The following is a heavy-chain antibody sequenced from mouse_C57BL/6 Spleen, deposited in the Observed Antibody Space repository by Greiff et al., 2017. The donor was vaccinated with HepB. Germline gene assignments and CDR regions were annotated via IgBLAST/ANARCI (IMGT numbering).Heavy chain of an antibody. CDR1: GYAFSSSW. Sequence: QVQLQQSGPELVKPGASVKISCKASGYAFSSSWMNWVKQRPGKGLEWIGRIYPGDGDTNYNGKFKGKATLTADKSSSTAYMQLSSLTSEDSAVYFCAREPYYYGSSGGYYFDYWGQGTTLTVSS. J-gene: IGHJ2*01. CDR3: AREPYYYGSSGGYYFDY. CDR2: IYPGDGDT. V-gene: IGHV1-82*01. D-gene: IGHD1-1*01.